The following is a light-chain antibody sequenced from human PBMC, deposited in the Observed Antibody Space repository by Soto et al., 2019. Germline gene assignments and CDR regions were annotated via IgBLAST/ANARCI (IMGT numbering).Light chain of an antibody. V-gene: IGLV2-8*01. CDR3: CSYAGGPEV. CDR2: GVS. Sequence: QSALTQPPSASGSPGQSVTISCTGTSSDVGGYNYVSWYQLHPGKAPKLIIYGVSRWPSGVPNRFSGSKSGNRASLTISGLQAEDEGDYYCCSYAGGPEVFGTGTKLTVL. CDR1: SSDVGGYNY. J-gene: IGLJ1*01.